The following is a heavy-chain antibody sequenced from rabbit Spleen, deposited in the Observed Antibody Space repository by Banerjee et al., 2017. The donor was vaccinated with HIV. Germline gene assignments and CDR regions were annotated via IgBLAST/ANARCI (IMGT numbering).Heavy chain of an antibody. CDR1: GFSFSSSYW. Sequence: QSLEESGGDLVKPGASLTLTCTASGFSFSSSYWICWVRQAPGKGLEWIACIRAGTGGRIFYATWAKGRFTISKTSSTTVTLRMTSLTAADRATYFCARDLLGVIGWNFYLWGQGTLVTVS. V-gene: IGHV1S40*01. D-gene: IGHD1-1*01. CDR2: IRAGTGGRI. J-gene: IGHJ4*01. CDR3: ARDLLGVIGWNFYL.